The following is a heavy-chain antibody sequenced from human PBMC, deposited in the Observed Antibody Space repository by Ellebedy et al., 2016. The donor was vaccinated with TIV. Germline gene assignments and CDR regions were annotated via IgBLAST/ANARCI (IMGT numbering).Heavy chain of an antibody. CDR3: ARLGLPKILEY. J-gene: IGHJ4*02. CDR1: GGSISSSTYS. Sequence: SETLSLXCTVSGGSISSSTYSWGWIRQPPGKGLEWIGSISYSGSTYYNPSLRSRVTISVDTSNNQFSLKLSSVTAADTAVYYCARLGLPKILEYWGQGTLVTVSS. V-gene: IGHV4-39*01. D-gene: IGHD3-16*01. CDR2: ISYSGST.